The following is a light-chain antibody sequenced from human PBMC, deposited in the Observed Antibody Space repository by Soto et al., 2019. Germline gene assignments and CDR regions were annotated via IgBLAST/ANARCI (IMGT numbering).Light chain of an antibody. J-gene: IGLJ1*01. Sequence: QSVLTQPASVSGSPGQSITISCIGTSSVVGGYNYVSWYQQHPGKAPKLMIYDVSNRPSGVSNRFSGSKSGNTASLTISGLQAEDEADYYCSSYTSSSTYVFGNGTKVTVL. CDR3: SSYTSSSTYV. CDR2: DVS. CDR1: SSVVGGYNY. V-gene: IGLV2-14*01.